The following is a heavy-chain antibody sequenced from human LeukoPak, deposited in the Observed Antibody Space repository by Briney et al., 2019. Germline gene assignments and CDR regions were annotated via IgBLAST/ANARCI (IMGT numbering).Heavy chain of an antibody. D-gene: IGHD1-26*01. CDR2: INPNSGGT. CDR3: ARGMWDYYYYGMDV. J-gene: IGHJ6*02. CDR1: GYTFTGYY. Sequence: ASVKVSCKASGYTFTGYYMHWVRQAPGQGLEWMGWINPNSGGTNYAQKFQGWVTMTRDTSISTAYMELSRLRSDDTAVYYCARGMWDYYYYGMDVWGQGTMVTVSS. V-gene: IGHV1-2*04.